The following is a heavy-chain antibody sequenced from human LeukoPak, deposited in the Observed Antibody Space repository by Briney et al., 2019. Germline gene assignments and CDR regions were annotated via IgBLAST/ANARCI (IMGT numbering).Heavy chain of an antibody. V-gene: IGHV1-69*13. CDR2: IIPIFGTA. Sequence: SVKVSCKASGGTFSSYAISWARQAPGQGLEWMGGIIPIFGTANYAQKFQGRVTITADESTSTAYMELSSLRSEDTAVYYCARVFYYDSSGYWYFQHWGQGTLVTVSS. CDR1: GGTFSSYA. CDR3: ARVFYYDSSGYWYFQH. J-gene: IGHJ1*01. D-gene: IGHD3-22*01.